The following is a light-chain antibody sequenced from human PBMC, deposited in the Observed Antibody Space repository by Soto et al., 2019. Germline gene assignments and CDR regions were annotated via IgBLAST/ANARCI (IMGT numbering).Light chain of an antibody. Sequence: EIVVTQSPGILSVSPGDRATLSCRAIQRVGRNLAWYQQKPGQAPTLLIYAAATRATGLPARFSGSGSGTDVTLAIIRLQSEDFAVYYCQEYSKWPLFTFGPGTRVDIK. J-gene: IGKJ3*01. CDR2: AAA. CDR1: QRVGRN. CDR3: QEYSKWPLFT. V-gene: IGKV3-15*01.